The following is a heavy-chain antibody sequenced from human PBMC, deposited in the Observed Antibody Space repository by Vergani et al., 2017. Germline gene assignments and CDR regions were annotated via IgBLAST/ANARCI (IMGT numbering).Heavy chain of an antibody. Sequence: QVQLVESGGGVVQPGRSLRLSCAASGFTFSSYGMHWVRQAPGKGLEWVAVISYDGSNKYYADSVKGRFTISRDNSKNTLYLQMNSLRAEDTAVYYCAKACSGSSWGQDYFDYWGQGTLVTVSS. CDR2: ISYDGSNK. D-gene: IGHD6-13*01. CDR1: GFTFSSYG. V-gene: IGHV3-30*18. CDR3: AKACSGSSWGQDYFDY. J-gene: IGHJ4*02.